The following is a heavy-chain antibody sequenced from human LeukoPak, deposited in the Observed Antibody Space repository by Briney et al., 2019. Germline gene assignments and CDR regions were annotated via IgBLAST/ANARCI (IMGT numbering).Heavy chain of an antibody. D-gene: IGHD1-26*01. V-gene: IGHV3-7*05. CDR3: ARGGGNFDH. CDR2: IKEDGSEK. Sequence: GGSLRLSCAASGFTFSSYAMSWVRQAPGKGLEWVANIKEDGSEKNYVDSVKGQFTISRDNAKNSLYLQMNGLRADDTAVYYCARGGGNFDHWGQGTLVTVSS. CDR1: GFTFSSYA. J-gene: IGHJ4*02.